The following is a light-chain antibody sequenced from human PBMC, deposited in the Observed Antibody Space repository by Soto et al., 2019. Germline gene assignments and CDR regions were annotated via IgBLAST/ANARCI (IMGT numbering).Light chain of an antibody. CDR3: QQAYSFPIT. CDR1: QGISNG. CDR2: AAS. Sequence: DIQMTQSPSSVSAFVGDRVTITCRASQGISNGLAWYQQKPGKAPKLLIYAASSLQSGVPSRLSGSGFGTEFTLTISSLQPEDFATYYCQQAYSFPITFGQGTRLEIK. V-gene: IGKV1D-12*01. J-gene: IGKJ5*01.